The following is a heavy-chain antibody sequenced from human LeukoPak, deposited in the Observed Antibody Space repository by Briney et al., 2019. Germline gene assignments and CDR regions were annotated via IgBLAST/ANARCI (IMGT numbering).Heavy chain of an antibody. V-gene: IGHV3-48*01. CDR1: GFTFSSYS. Sequence: PGVSLRLSCAASGFTFSSYSMNWVRQAPGKGLEWVSYISSSSSTIYYADSVKGRFTISRDNAKNSLYLQMNSLRAEDTAVYYCARVRIHYYDAFDIWGQGTMVTVSS. J-gene: IGHJ3*02. CDR3: ARVRIHYYDAFDI. D-gene: IGHD3-10*01. CDR2: ISSSSSTI.